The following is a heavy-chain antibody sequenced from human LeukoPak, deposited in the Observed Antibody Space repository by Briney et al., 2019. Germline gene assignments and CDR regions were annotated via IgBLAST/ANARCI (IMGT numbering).Heavy chain of an antibody. V-gene: IGHV3-23*01. CDR1: GVSFSSYA. J-gene: IGHJ4*02. CDR2: ITGSGDST. D-gene: IGHD6-19*01. CDR3: AFGPHQQWLLADY. Sequence: TGGSLRLSCAVSGVSFSSYAVGWVRQTPGKGLQLVSTITGSGDSTFYADPVNGRFTVSGDNSKNTLYLQMSSLRADDTALYYCAFGPHQQWLLADYWGQGTLVTVSS.